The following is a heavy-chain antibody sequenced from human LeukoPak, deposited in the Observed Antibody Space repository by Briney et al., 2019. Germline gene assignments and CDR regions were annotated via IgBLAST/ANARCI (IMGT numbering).Heavy chain of an antibody. Sequence: PSETLSLTCTVSGGSISSYYWSWIRQPPGKGLEWIGYLYYSGSTNYNPSLKRRVTISVDTSKNQFSLMLSSVTAADTAVYYCASESYSGSYLNAFDIWGQGTMVTVSS. D-gene: IGHD1-26*01. CDR3: ASESYSGSYLNAFDI. J-gene: IGHJ3*02. CDR1: GGSISSYY. V-gene: IGHV4-59*01. CDR2: LYYSGST.